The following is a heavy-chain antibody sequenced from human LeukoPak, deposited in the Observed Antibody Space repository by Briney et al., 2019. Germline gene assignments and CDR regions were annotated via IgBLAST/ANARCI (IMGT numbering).Heavy chain of an antibody. J-gene: IGHJ3*02. Sequence: SQTLSLTCALSGYSISSGYSWGWIRQPPGKGLEGIGSIYHRGSTYYNPSLKSRVSISVDTSKNDFSLKLSSVTAADTAVYYCARPTYSGSYSGAFDIWGQGTMVTVSS. V-gene: IGHV4-38-2*01. D-gene: IGHD1-26*01. CDR3: ARPTYSGSYSGAFDI. CDR1: GYSISSGYS. CDR2: IYHRGST.